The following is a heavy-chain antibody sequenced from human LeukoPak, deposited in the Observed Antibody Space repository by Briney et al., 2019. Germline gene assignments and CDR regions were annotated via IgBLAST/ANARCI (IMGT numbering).Heavy chain of an antibody. V-gene: IGHV4-34*01. CDR3: ARGEPFGYYYYGMDV. CDR1: GGSFSGYY. Sequence: ETLSLTCAVYGGSFSGYYWSWIRQPPGKGLEWIGEINHSGSTNYNPSLKSRVTISVDTSKNQFSLKLSSVTAADTAVYYCARGEPFGYYYYGMDVWGQGTTVTVSS. CDR2: INHSGST. J-gene: IGHJ6*02. D-gene: IGHD1-14*01.